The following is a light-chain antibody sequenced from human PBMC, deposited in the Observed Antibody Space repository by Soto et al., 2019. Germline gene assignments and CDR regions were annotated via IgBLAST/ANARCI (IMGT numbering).Light chain of an antibody. CDR2: DNN. CDR3: HSYDVSLSGPA. Sequence: QSVLTQPPSVSGAPGQRVTISCTGSRSNIGAGYDVHWYQQLPGTAPKVLIYDNNNRPSGVPDRFSGSKSGTSASLAITGLQAEDEADYYCHSYDVSLSGPAFGGGTKLTVL. CDR1: RSNIGAGYD. J-gene: IGLJ2*01. V-gene: IGLV1-40*01.